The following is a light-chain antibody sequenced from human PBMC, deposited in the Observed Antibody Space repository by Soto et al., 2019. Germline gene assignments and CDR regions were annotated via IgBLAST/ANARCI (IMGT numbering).Light chain of an antibody. J-gene: IGKJ1*01. CDR2: GAS. CDR1: QSVTRY. V-gene: IGKV3-20*01. Sequence: VLAQSPGTLSLSPGERATLSCRASQSVTRYLAWYQQKPGQAPRLLIYGASSRATGIPDRFSGSGSGIDFTLTISRLEAEDFAVYYCQQYGSSPRTFGQGTKVEIK. CDR3: QQYGSSPRT.